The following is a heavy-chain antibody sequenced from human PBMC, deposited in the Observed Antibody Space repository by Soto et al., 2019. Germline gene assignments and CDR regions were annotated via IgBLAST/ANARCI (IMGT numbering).Heavy chain of an antibody. J-gene: IGHJ6*02. V-gene: IGHV1-8*01. Sequence: QVQLVQSGAEVKKPGASVKVSCETSGYTFTNYDINWVRQAAGQGLEWMGGINPDSDNTGYAQKFQGRVTMTRDTSISTAYMELNSLRSEDTAVHYCARGRRYCTTTSCYPPALFPYGMDVWGQGTTVTVSS. D-gene: IGHD2-2*01. CDR3: ARGRRYCTTTSCYPPALFPYGMDV. CDR2: INPDSDNT. CDR1: GYTFTNYD.